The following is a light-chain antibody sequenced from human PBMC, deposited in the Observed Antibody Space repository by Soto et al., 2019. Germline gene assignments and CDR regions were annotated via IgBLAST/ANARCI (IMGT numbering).Light chain of an antibody. V-gene: IGKV1-39*01. CDR2: AAS. Sequence: DTQMTQSPSYLSTSVGDRIRITYRASQGISSYLNWYQQKPGKAPKLLIYAASSLHSGVPSRFSDSGSGTDFTLTISSLQPEDFATYYCQQSYSTPLTFGGGTKVDIK. CDR1: QGISSY. J-gene: IGKJ4*01. CDR3: QQSYSTPLT.